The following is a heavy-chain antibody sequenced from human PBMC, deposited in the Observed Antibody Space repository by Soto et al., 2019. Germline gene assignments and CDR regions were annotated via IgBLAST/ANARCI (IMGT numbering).Heavy chain of an antibody. J-gene: IGHJ5*02. CDR2: IYHSGST. V-gene: IGHV4-30-2*01. CDR1: GGSISSGGYS. Sequence: QLQLQESGSGLVKPSQTLSLTCAVSGGSISSGGYSWSWIRQPPGKGLEWIGYIYHSGSTYYNPSLKSRVTLSVDRSKNQFSLKLSAVTAADTAVYYCARGRYVYYRFPNWFDPWGQGTLVTVSS. D-gene: IGHD3-16*01. CDR3: ARGRYVYYRFPNWFDP.